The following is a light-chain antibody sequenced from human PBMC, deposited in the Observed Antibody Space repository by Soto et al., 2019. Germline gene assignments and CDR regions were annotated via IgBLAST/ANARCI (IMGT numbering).Light chain of an antibody. Sequence: QSALTQPASVSGSPGQSITISCTGTSSDVGGYNYVSWYQHHPGKAPKLLIYDVSNWPSGVSNRFFGSKSGNTASLTISGLQPEDEADYYCSSYTSSSTRVFGTGTKVTVL. V-gene: IGLV2-14*03. CDR3: SSYTSSSTRV. CDR1: SSDVGGYNY. J-gene: IGLJ1*01. CDR2: DVS.